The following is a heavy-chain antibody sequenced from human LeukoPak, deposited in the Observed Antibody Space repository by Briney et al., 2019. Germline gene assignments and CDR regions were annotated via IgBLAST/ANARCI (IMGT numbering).Heavy chain of an antibody. CDR1: GYTFTGYY. CDR3: ARSSRYDIWTGYPY. V-gene: IGHV1-2*02. D-gene: IGHD3-9*01. Sequence: ASVKVSCKASGYTFTGYYMHWVRQAPGQGLEWMGWINPNSGGTNYAQKFPGRVTMTRDTSISTAYMELNRLRSDDTAVYYCARSSRYDIWTGYPYWGQGTLVTVSP. J-gene: IGHJ4*02. CDR2: INPNSGGT.